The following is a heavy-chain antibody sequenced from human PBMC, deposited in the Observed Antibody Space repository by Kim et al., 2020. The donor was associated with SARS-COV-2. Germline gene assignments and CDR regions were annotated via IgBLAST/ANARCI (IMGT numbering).Heavy chain of an antibody. Sequence: SETLSLTCTVSGGSISSYYWSWIRQPPGKGMEWIGYIYYNESTNYNPSLKSRVTISVDTSKNQFSLKLSSVTAADTAVYYCARENIAVAVSWFDPWGQGTLVTVSS. J-gene: IGHJ5*02. V-gene: IGHV4-59*01. CDR3: ARENIAVAVSWFDP. D-gene: IGHD6-19*01. CDR1: GGSISSYY. CDR2: IYYNEST.